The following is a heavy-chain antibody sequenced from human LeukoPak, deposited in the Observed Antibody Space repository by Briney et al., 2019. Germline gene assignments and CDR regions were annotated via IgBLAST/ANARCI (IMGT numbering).Heavy chain of an antibody. CDR3: AREYYYDSSGYY. CDR1: GGTFSSYS. J-gene: IGHJ4*02. CDR2: IIPILGIA. D-gene: IGHD3-22*01. V-gene: IGHV1-69*04. Sequence: SVKVSCKSSGGTFSSYSISWVRQAPGQGLEWMGRIIPILGIANYAKKFQGRVTITADKSTSTAYMELSSLRSEDTAVYYCAREYYYDSSGYYWGQGTLVTVSS.